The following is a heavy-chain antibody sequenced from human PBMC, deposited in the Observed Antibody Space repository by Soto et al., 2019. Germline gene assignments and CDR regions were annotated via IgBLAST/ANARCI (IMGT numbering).Heavy chain of an antibody. Sequence: EVQLVESGGGLIQPGGSLRLSCLASGFTFSTYEMNWVRQAPGKGLEWVSYISSSGGTIYYADSVKGRFTISRDNAKNSLYLQMNSLRADDTPVYYCARVGVGSGLSPWGQGTLVSVSS. D-gene: IGHD3-10*01. CDR2: ISSSGGTI. V-gene: IGHV3-48*03. CDR3: ARVGVGSGLSP. CDR1: GFTFSTYE. J-gene: IGHJ5*02.